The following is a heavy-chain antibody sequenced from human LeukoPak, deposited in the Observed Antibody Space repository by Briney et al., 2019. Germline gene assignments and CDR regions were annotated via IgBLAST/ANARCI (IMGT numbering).Heavy chain of an antibody. J-gene: IGHJ3*02. D-gene: IGHD3-10*01. CDR3: ARDLGRFGKTDAFDI. Sequence: SETLSLTCTVSGGSISSYYWSWIRQPPGKGLEWIGYIYYSGSTNYNPSLKSRVTISVDTSKNQFSLKLSSVTAADTAVYYCARDLGRFGKTDAFDIWGQGTMVTVSS. CDR2: IYYSGST. V-gene: IGHV4-59*01. CDR1: GGSISSYY.